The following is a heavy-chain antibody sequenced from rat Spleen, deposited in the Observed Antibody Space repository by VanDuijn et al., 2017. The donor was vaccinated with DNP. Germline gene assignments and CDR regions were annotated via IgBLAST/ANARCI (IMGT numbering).Heavy chain of an antibody. V-gene: IGHV1-43*01. CDR1: GNAFITNY. CDR2: IHTGSGGT. J-gene: IGHJ2*01. Sequence: QVQLQPSGAELAKPGSSVKISCKASGNAFITNYFGWIKQTTGQGLDYIGYIHTGSGGTAYNEKFRGRATLTVDKSSSTAFMQLNSLTPDDSAVYYCARLLTVVTGFANYWGQGVMVTVSS. D-gene: IGHD1-1*01. CDR3: ARLLTVVTGFANY.